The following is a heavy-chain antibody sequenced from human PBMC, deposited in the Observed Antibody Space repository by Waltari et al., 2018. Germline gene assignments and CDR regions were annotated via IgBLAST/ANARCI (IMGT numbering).Heavy chain of an antibody. CDR2: KTYSEDRI. Sequence: LESGGGLAQPGGSLKLSCTASGFAFQNFAMIWVRQSPGKGLIWVSGKTYSEDRIDYADSARVRFTISRDNVNNTLYLEMRDLGVEDTGLYYCAKLIYADSGSPDLWGRGTQVTVS. J-gene: IGHJ2*01. CDR1: GFAFQNFA. V-gene: IGHV3-23*01. D-gene: IGHD1-26*01. CDR3: AKLIYADSGSPDL.